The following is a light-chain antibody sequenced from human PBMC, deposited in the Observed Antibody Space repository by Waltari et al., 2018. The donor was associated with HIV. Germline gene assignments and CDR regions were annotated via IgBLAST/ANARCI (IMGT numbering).Light chain of an antibody. CDR2: EVS. J-gene: IGLJ1*01. Sequence: QSALTQPASVSGSPGQSITISCTGTSSDVGSNTLFSWYQQHPGKAPKLMIYEVSKRPSGVSNRFSGSKSGNTASLTISGLQAEDEADYYCCSYAGSSTFLYVFGTGTKVTVL. CDR3: CSYAGSSTFLYV. V-gene: IGLV2-23*02. CDR1: SSDVGSNTL.